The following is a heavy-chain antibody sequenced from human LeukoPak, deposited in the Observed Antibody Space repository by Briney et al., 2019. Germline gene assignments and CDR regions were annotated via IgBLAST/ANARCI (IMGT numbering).Heavy chain of an antibody. Sequence: ASVKVSCKASGYTFTGYYMHWVRQAPGQGLEWMGGINPNSGGTNYAQKFQGWVTMTRDTSISTAYMELSRLRSDDTAVYYCARDRAYYYGSGSLYYYYGMDVWGQGTTVTVSS. CDR1: GYTFTGYY. J-gene: IGHJ6*02. CDR2: INPNSGGT. V-gene: IGHV1-2*04. CDR3: ARDRAYYYGSGSLYYYYGMDV. D-gene: IGHD3-10*01.